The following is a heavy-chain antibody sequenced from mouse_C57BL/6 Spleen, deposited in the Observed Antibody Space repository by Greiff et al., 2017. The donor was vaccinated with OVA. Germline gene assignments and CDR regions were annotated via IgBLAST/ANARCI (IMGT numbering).Heavy chain of an antibody. J-gene: IGHJ4*01. Sequence: EVQLVESGGGLVQPKGPLKLSCAASGFSFNTYAMNWVRQAPGKGLEWVARIRSKSNNYATYYADSVKDRFTISRDDSESMLYLQMNNLKTEDTAMYYCVREKLKYYYAMDYWGQGTSVTVSS. D-gene: IGHD1-3*01. V-gene: IGHV10-1*01. CDR3: VREKLKYYYAMDY. CDR1: GFSFNTYA. CDR2: IRSKSNNYAT.